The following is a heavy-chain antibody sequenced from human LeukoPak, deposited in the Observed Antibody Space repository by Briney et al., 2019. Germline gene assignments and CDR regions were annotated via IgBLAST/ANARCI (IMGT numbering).Heavy chain of an antibody. D-gene: IGHD5-12*01. CDR3: AKSADSMVATTNYYYYCGMDV. CDR2: ISYDGSNK. J-gene: IGHJ6*02. V-gene: IGHV3-30*18. Sequence: GRSLGLSCAASGFTFSSYGMHWVRQAPGKGLEWVAVISYDGSNKYYADSVKGRFTISRDNSKNTLYLQMNSLRAEDTAVYYCAKSADSMVATTNYYYYCGMDVWGQGTTVIVSS. CDR1: GFTFSSYG.